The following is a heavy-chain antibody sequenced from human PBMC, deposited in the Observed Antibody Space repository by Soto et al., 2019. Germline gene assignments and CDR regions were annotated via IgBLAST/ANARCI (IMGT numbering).Heavy chain of an antibody. V-gene: IGHV6-1*01. Sequence: SQTLSLTCAVSGDSVSSNTVAWNWIRQSPSRGLEWLGRSHYRSKWYNDYAVSVKSRITINPDTSKNQFSLQLNSVTPEDTAVYYCAREKWEAAGGIKWFDPWGQGTLVTVSS. CDR3: AREKWEAAGGIKWFDP. D-gene: IGHD6-13*01. CDR2: SHYRSKWYN. CDR1: GDSVSSNTVA. J-gene: IGHJ5*02.